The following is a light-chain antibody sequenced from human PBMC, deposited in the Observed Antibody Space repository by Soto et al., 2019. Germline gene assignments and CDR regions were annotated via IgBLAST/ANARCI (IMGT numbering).Light chain of an antibody. V-gene: IGLV2-11*01. J-gene: IGLJ2*01. CDR3: SSYAGSNSVV. Sequence: QSALTQPRSVSGSPRQSVTISCTGTSSDVGGYNYVSWYQQHPGKAPKLMIYDVSTRPSGVPDRFSGSKSGNTASLTISGLQAEDEADYYCSSYAGSNSVVFGGGTKLTVL. CDR1: SSDVGGYNY. CDR2: DVS.